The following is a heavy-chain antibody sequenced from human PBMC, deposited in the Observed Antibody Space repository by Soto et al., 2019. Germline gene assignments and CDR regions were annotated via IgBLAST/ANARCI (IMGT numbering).Heavy chain of an antibody. CDR3: ASHSSLRGYCISTSCYGYYYGMDV. V-gene: IGHV1-69*13. D-gene: IGHD2-2*01. Sequence: SVKVSCKASGGTFSSYAISCVRQAPGQGLEWMGGIIPIFGTADYAQKFQGRVTITADESTSTAYMELSSLRSEDTAVYYCASHSSLRGYCISTSCYGYYYGMDVWGQGTTVTVSS. CDR1: GGTFSSYA. CDR2: IIPIFGTA. J-gene: IGHJ6*02.